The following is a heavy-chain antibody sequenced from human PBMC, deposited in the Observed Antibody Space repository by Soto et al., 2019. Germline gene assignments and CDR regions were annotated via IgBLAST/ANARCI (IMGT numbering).Heavy chain of an antibody. D-gene: IGHD6-19*01. CDR3: AKGAGSFHYDY. CDR2: ITSSGGTT. CDR1: GFTFSSYA. Sequence: DVQLLESGGDLVQPGGSLRLSCAASGFTFSSYAMSWVRQAPGKGLEWVSAITSSGGTTFYADSAKGRFTISRDNSIKTTFLQMNSLRAEDTAVYFCAKGAGSFHYDYWGQGALVTVSS. J-gene: IGHJ4*02. V-gene: IGHV3-23*01.